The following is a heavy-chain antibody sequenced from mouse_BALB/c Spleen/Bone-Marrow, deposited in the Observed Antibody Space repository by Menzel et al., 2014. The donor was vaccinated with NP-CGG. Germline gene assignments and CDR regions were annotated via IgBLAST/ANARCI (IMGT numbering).Heavy chain of an antibody. CDR2: INPGSGGT. V-gene: IGHV1-54*01. CDR1: GYAFTNYL. D-gene: IGHD2-14*01. J-gene: IGHJ3*01. CDR3: ARYRYDGTFAY. Sequence: VMLMESGAELVRPGTSVKVSCKASGYAFTNYLIEWVKQKPGQGLEWIGVINPGSGGTNYNEKFKGKATLTADKSSRTAYMQLSSLTSDDSAVYFCARYRYDGTFAYRGQGTLVTDSA.